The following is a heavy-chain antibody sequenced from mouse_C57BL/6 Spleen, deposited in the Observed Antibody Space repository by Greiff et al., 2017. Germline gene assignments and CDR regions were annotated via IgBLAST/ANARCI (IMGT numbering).Heavy chain of an antibody. V-gene: IGHV1-82*01. CDR3: AKYYGSSYWYFEV. D-gene: IGHD1-1*01. CDR1: GYAFSSSW. CDR2: IYPGDGDT. J-gene: IGHJ1*03. Sequence: QVQLKESGPELVKPGASVKISCKASGYAFSSSWMNWVKQRPGKGLEWIGRIYPGDGDTNYNGKFKGKATLTADNSSSTAYMQLSSLTSEDSAVYFCAKYYGSSYWYFEVWGTGTTVTVSS.